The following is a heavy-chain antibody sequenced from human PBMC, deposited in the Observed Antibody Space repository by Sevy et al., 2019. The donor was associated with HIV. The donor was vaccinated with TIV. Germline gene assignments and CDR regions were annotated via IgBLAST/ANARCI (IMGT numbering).Heavy chain of an antibody. CDR1: GFTFSSYA. J-gene: IGHJ6*02. CDR2: ISYDGSNK. CDR3: ARASRIAVAGNLLSYYYYYGMDV. D-gene: IGHD6-19*01. V-gene: IGHV3-30-3*01. Sequence: GGSLRLSCAASGFTFSSYAMHWVRQAPGKGLEWVAVISYDGSNKYYADSVKGRFTISRDNSKNTLYLQMNSLGAEDTAVYYCARASRIAVAGNLLSYYYYYGMDVWGQGTTVTVSS.